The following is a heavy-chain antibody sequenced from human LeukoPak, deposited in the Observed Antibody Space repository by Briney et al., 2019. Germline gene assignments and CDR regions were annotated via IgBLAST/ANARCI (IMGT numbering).Heavy chain of an antibody. V-gene: IGHV3-7*01. CDR1: GFTFSSYW. Sequence: GGSLRLFCSASGFTFSSYWMSWFRQAPGKGLEWVANIQQDGSEKYCVGSVKGRFTISRGNAKNSLYLQMNSLRAEDTVFFFQAEDGIRYFDWLLSSFFDYWGQGTLVTVSS. CDR3: AEDGIRYFDWLLSSFFDY. CDR2: IQQDGSEK. J-gene: IGHJ4*02. D-gene: IGHD3-9*01.